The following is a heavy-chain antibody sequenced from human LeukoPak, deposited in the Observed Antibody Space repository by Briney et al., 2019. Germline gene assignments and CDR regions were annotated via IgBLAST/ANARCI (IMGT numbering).Heavy chain of an antibody. V-gene: IGHV3-48*03. CDR1: GFTFSSYE. CDR3: AHVKARSGSTFDI. D-gene: IGHD3-10*01. CDR2: ISTSGSTI. J-gene: IGHJ3*02. Sequence: RGGSLRLSCAASGFTFSSYEMNWVRQAPGKGLEWVSYISTSGSTIYYADSVKGRFTISRDNAKNSLYLQMNSLRAEDTAVYYCAHVKARSGSTFDIWGQGTMVTVSS.